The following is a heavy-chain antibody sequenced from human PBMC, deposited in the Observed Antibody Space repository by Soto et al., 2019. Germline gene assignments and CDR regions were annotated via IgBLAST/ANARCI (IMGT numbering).Heavy chain of an antibody. D-gene: IGHD5-12*01. V-gene: IGHV3-23*01. Sequence: EVQLLESGGDLVQPGGSLRPSCTASGFTFSNSVMTWVRQAPGKGLDWVSSITASGDVEAYADSVRARFSISRDNSKNTMSLQMSSLRVDDTAVYYCAKGSSREGYTWGQGTLVTVSS. CDR2: ITASGDVE. CDR1: GFTFSNSV. J-gene: IGHJ5*02. CDR3: AKGSSREGYT.